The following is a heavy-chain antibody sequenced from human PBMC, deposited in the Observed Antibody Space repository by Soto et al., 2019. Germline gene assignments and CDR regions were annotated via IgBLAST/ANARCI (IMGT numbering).Heavy chain of an antibody. Sequence: PSETLSLTCAVYGGSFSGYYWSWIRQPPGKGLEWIGEINHSGSTNYNPSLKSRVTISVDTSKNQFSLKLSSVTAADTAVYYCARDKYYDFWSGYYIGYYYYGMDVWGQGTTVTVSS. J-gene: IGHJ6*02. V-gene: IGHV4-34*01. CDR3: ARDKYYDFWSGYYIGYYYYGMDV. D-gene: IGHD3-3*01. CDR2: INHSGST. CDR1: GGSFSGYY.